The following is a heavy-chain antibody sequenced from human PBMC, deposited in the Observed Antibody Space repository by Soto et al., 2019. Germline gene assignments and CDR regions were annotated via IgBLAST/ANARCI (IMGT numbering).Heavy chain of an antibody. CDR1: GFTFSNAW. J-gene: IGHJ4*01. Sequence: GGSLRLSCAASGFTFSNAWMSWVRQAPGKGLEWVGRIKSKTDGGTTDYAAPVKGRFTISRDDSKNTLYLQMNSLKTEDTAVYYCTTFVGGSSNFDYWGHGTLVTVSS. CDR2: IKSKTDGGTT. CDR3: TTFVGGSSNFDY. D-gene: IGHD1-26*01. V-gene: IGHV3-15*01.